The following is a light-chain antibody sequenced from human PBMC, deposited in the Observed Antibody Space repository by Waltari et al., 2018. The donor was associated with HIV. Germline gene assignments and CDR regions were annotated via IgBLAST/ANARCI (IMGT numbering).Light chain of an antibody. CDR2: ENY. Sequence: QSVLTQPPSVSAAPGQKVTISCSGSSSNIGGDSVSWYQQFPGTAPKLLIYENYERPPGIPDRFSGSKYGTSATLGITGLQTGDEAHYFCGSWDSSLSAVLFGGGTKLTVL. CDR1: SSNIGGDS. CDR3: GSWDSSLSAVL. J-gene: IGLJ2*01. V-gene: IGLV1-51*02.